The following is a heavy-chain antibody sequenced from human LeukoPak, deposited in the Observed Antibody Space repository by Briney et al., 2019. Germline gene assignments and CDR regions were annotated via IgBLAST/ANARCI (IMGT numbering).Heavy chain of an antibody. CDR3: ARDMDIGDYYMDV. V-gene: IGHV3-11*01. Sequence: GGSLRLSCAASGFTFSDYYMSWIRQAPGKGLEWVSYISSSGSTIYYADSVKGRFTISRDNAKNSLYLQMNSLRAEDTAVYYCARDMDIGDYYMDVWGKGTTVTVSS. CDR2: ISSSGSTI. D-gene: IGHD2-2*03. J-gene: IGHJ6*03. CDR1: GFTFSDYY.